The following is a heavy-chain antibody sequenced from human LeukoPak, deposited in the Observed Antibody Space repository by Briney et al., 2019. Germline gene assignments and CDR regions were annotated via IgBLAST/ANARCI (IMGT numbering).Heavy chain of an antibody. CDR1: GGSISRSSHY. CDR3: ARRVAGSGYRDC. Sequence: PSETLSLTCTVSGGSISRSSHYWGWIRQPPGKGLEWIGNIYYTGSTIYNPSLKSRVTISADTSKNQFSLKLSSVTAADTAEYYCARRVAGSGYRDCWGQGTLVTVSS. D-gene: IGHD3-22*01. V-gene: IGHV4-39*01. CDR2: IYYTGST. J-gene: IGHJ4*02.